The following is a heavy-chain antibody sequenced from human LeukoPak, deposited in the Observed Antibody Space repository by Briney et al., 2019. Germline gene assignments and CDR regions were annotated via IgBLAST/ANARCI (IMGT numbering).Heavy chain of an antibody. V-gene: IGHV4-39*01. CDR2: IYYSGST. Sequence: PSETLSLTCTVSGGSISSSSYYRGWIRQPPGKGLEWIGSIYYSGSTYYNPSLKSRVTISVDTSKNQFSLKLSSVTAADTAVYYCATTTGGITMVRGVHDYWGQGTLVTVSS. CDR1: GGSISSSSYY. D-gene: IGHD3-10*01. J-gene: IGHJ4*02. CDR3: ATTTGGITMVRGVHDY.